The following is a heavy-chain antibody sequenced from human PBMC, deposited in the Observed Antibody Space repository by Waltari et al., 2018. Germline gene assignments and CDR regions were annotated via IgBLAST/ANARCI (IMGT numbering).Heavy chain of an antibody. D-gene: IGHD3-16*01. V-gene: IGHV1-69*04. Sequence: QVQLVQSGAEVKKPGSSVKVSCKASGGTFSTHAISWVRQAPGQGLEWMGRIIPILGIANYAQKFQGRVTITADESTSTAYMELSSLRSEDTAVYYCAREGGAYYYGMDVWGQGTTVTVSS. CDR2: IIPILGIA. CDR3: AREGGAYYYGMDV. CDR1: GGTFSTHA. J-gene: IGHJ6*02.